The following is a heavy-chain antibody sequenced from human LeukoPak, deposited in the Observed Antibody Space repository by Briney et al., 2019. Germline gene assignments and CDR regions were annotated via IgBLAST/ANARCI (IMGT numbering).Heavy chain of an antibody. D-gene: IGHD1-1*01. CDR1: GFTFGDYA. CDR2: IRSRAYGETA. CDR3: TRDRGAYNLYDY. J-gene: IGHJ4*02. Sequence: GGSLRLSCTASGFTFGDYAMSWIRQAPGKGLEWVGFIRSRAYGETADYAASVKGRFTISRDDSKAIAYLQMNSLKTEDTAVYHCTRDRGAYNLYDYWGQGTLVTVSS. V-gene: IGHV3-49*03.